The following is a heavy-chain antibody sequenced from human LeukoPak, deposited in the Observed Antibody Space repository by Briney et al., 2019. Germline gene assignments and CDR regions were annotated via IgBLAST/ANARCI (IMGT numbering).Heavy chain of an antibody. J-gene: IGHJ4*02. D-gene: IGHD3-9*01. CDR1: GFTFTTYD. CDR3: AKGNYDMLTGYYSAFN. V-gene: IGHV3-23*01. CDR2: ISGTSDAT. Sequence: GGSLRLSCAATGFTFTTYDMSWVRHAPGTGLEWVSTISGTSDATYYVDSVKGRFTVSRDNSKQTLYLQMNSLRADDTAVYYCAKGNYDMLTGYYSAFNWGQGTLVTVSS.